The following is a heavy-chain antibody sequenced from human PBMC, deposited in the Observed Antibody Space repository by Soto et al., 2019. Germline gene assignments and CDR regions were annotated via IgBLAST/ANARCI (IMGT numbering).Heavy chain of an antibody. CDR2: INAGNGNT. V-gene: IGHV1-3*01. J-gene: IGHJ1*01. CDR1: GYTFTSYA. CDR3: ARATLRLREYFQH. D-gene: IGHD4-17*01. Sequence: QVQLVQSGAEVKKPGASVKVSCKASGYTFTSYAMHWVRQAPGQRLEWMGWINAGNGNTKYSQKFQGRVTITRHTSASTAYMELSSLRSEDTAVYYCARATLRLREYFQHWGQGTLVTVSS.